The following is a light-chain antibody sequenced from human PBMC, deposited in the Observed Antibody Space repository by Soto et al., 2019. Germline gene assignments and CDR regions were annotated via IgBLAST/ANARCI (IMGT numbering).Light chain of an antibody. Sequence: QSVLTQPASVSGSPGQSITISCTGTNSDVGGYNYVSWYQQHPGKAPKLMIYDVSNRPSGVSNRFSGSKSGNTASLTISGLQAEDEADYYCSSYTSSSTNYVFGTGTKVTVL. CDR1: NSDVGGYNY. CDR3: SSYTSSSTNYV. CDR2: DVS. V-gene: IGLV2-14*01. J-gene: IGLJ1*01.